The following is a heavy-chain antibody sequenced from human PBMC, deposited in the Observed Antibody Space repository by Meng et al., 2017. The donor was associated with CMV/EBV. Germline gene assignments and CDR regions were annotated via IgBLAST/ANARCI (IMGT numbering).Heavy chain of an antibody. V-gene: IGHV1-2*02. J-gene: IGHJ4*02. CDR2: IDPNSGAT. CDR3: ARVTVMLPYAKDFDY. CDR1: GYTFTSYY. Sequence: ASVKVSCKASGYTFTSYYIHWVRQAPGQGLEWMGWIDPNSGATNYAQKFQGRVTMTRDTSINTSYMELNRLKSDDTAVYYCARVTVMLPYAKDFDYWGQGTLVTVSS. D-gene: IGHD2-8*01.